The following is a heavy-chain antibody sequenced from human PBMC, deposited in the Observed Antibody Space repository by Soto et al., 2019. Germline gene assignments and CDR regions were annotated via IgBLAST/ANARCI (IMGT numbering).Heavy chain of an antibody. V-gene: IGHV3-30-3*01. D-gene: IGHD4-17*01. CDR1: GFTFSNYA. J-gene: IGHJ6*02. CDR2: ISYDGSNK. Sequence: QVQLVESGGGVVQPGRSLRLSCAASGFTFSNYAMHWVRQAPGEGLEWVALISYDGSNKYYADSVKGRFTISRDNSKNALDLQMNSLRAEDTAVYYCARDPDYGGNSRGGMDVLGQGITVTVSS. CDR3: ARDPDYGGNSRGGMDV.